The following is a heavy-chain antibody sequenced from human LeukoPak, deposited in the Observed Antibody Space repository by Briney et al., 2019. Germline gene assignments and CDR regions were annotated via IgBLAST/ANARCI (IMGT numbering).Heavy chain of an antibody. CDR2: IGTDGSYI. V-gene: IGHV3-21*01. Sequence: GGSLRLSCAASGFTFSSHNMNWVRQAPMKGLEWVSSIGTDGSYIYYADSVQGRFTISRDNAKNSLYLQMNSLTAEDTAVYYCARGYYYDNSGLFDYWGQGTLVTVSS. J-gene: IGHJ4*02. CDR1: GFTFSSHN. CDR3: ARGYYYDNSGLFDY. D-gene: IGHD3-22*01.